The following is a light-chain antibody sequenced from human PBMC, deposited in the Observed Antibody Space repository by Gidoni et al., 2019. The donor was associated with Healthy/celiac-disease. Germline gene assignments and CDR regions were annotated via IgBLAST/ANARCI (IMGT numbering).Light chain of an antibody. CDR2: EVS. CDR3: SSYTSSSTLV. CDR1: SSDVGGYNY. J-gene: IGLJ2*01. Sequence: QSAPTQPAPVSGSSGQSITISRTGTSSDVGGYNYVSWYQQHPGKAPKLMIYEVSNRPSGVSNRFSGSKSGNTASLTISGLQAEDEADYYCSSYTSSSTLVFGGGTKLTVL. V-gene: IGLV2-14*01.